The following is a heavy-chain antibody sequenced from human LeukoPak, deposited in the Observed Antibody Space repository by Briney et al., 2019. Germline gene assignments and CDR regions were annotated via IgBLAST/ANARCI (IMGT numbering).Heavy chain of an antibody. V-gene: IGHV1-69*01. D-gene: IGHD6-13*01. CDR1: GGTFSSYA. CDR3: ARGFGHSSSWVDWFDP. J-gene: IGHJ5*02. CDR2: IIPIFGTA. Sequence: SVKVSCKASGGTFSSYAISWVRQAPGQGLEWMGGIIPIFGTANYAQKFQGRVTITADESTSTAYMELSSLRSEDTAVYYCARGFGHSSSWVDWFDPWGQGTLVTVSS.